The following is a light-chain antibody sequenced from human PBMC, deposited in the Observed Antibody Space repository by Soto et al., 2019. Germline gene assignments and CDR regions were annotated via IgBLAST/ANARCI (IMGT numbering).Light chain of an antibody. J-gene: IGKJ4*01. Sequence: EIVMTQSPATVSVSPGERSTLSCRASQSVSANLAWYQHKPGQSPRLVIYDASSRATGIPDRFSGSGSGTEFNLTISRLEPEDFAVYYCHQYGISPFGGGTKVDIK. CDR2: DAS. CDR1: QSVSAN. V-gene: IGKV3-20*01. CDR3: HQYGISP.